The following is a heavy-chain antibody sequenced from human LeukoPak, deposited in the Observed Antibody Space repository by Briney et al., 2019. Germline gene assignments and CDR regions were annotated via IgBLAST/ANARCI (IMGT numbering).Heavy chain of an antibody. V-gene: IGHV4-34*01. CDR3: ARVGQADTAMAVDY. Sequence: SETLSLTCAVYGGSFSGYYWSWIRQPPGKGLKWIGEINHSGSTNYNPSLKSRVTISVDTSKNQFSLKLSSVTAADTAVYYCARVGQADTAMAVDYWGQGTLVTVSS. CDR1: GGSFSGYY. J-gene: IGHJ4*02. CDR2: INHSGST. D-gene: IGHD5-18*01.